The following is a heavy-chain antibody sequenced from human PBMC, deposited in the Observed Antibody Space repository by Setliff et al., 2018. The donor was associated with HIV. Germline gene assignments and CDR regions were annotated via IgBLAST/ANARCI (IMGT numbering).Heavy chain of an antibody. V-gene: IGHV1-46*01. CDR3: AEVTCSPDSCFLDY. CDR2: INPNTGST. Sequence: ASVKVSCKASGSTFITYHVHWVRQAPGQGLEWMGIINPNTGSTSYAQKFQGRVTMTGDTSSGTVYMDLNSLKSEDTAVYYCAEVTCSPDSCFLDYWGQGTLVTVSS. D-gene: IGHD2-15*01. J-gene: IGHJ4*02. CDR1: GSTFITYH.